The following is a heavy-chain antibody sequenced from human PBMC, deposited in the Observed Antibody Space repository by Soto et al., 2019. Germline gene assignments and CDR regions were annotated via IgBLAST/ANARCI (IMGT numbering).Heavy chain of an antibody. D-gene: IGHD6-6*01. J-gene: IGHJ5*02. CDR2: ISGSGRNT. Sequence: PGGSLRLSCATSGFTFISNGMSWVRQAPGKGLDWVSGISGSGRNTYYADSVKGRFTISRDNSKNTLFLQMNSLRAEDTAVYYCAKNGISSSPSAIGAWGQGPLVTVSS. CDR3: AKNGISSSPSAIGA. V-gene: IGHV3-23*01. CDR1: GFTFISNG.